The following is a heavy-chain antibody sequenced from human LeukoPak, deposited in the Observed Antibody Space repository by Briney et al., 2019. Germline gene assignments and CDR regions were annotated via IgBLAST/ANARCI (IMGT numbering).Heavy chain of an antibody. V-gene: IGHV3-48*02. D-gene: IGHD5-12*01. Sequence: GGSLRLSCAASGFTFSSYSINWVRQAPGEGLEWVSYISSSSSTIYYADSVKGRFTISRDNAKSSLYLQMNSLRDEDTAVYYCARAADSGYDFKLYYWGQGTLVTVSS. CDR2: ISSSSSTI. CDR1: GFTFSSYS. CDR3: ARAADSGYDFKLYY. J-gene: IGHJ4*02.